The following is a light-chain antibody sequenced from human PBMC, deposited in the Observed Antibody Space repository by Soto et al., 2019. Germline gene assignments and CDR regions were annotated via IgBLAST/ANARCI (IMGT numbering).Light chain of an antibody. CDR3: HQYHMWPSWT. CDR2: AAS. J-gene: IGKJ1*01. Sequence: DIQMTQSPSSLSASVGDRVTITCRAGQSIGSYLNWYQQKPGKAPKLLIYAASSLQSGVPSRISGRGSGTEFVLTISGLQADDLAVYYCHQYHMWPSWTFGQGTKVEMK. CDR1: QSIGSY. V-gene: IGKV1-39*01.